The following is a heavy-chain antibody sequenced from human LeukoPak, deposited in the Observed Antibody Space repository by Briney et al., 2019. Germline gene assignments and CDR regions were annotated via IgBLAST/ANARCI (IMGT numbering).Heavy chain of an antibody. CDR1: GGSISSSSYY. V-gene: IGHV4-39*07. CDR2: IYHSGST. J-gene: IGHJ6*03. CDR3: ARLTKNDSGTYRFGKKKRGYMDV. Sequence: PSETLSLTCTVSGGSISSSSYYWGWIRQPPGKGLEWIGSIYHSGSTYYNQSLKSRVTISLDTSKNQFSLKLSSVTAEDTVVYYCARLTKNDSGTYRFGKKKRGYMDVWGKGTTVTISS. D-gene: IGHD3-10*01.